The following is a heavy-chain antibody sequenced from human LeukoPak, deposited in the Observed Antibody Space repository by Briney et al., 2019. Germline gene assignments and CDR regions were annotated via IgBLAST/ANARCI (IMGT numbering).Heavy chain of an antibody. Sequence: ASLKVSCKASGYTFTSYHMHWVRQAPGQGLEWMGIINPSGGSTSYAQKFQGRVTMTRDTSASTVYMELSSLRSDDTAVYYCARTSYYDGSGYFDYWGQGTLVTVSS. V-gene: IGHV1-46*01. J-gene: IGHJ4*02. CDR1: GYTFTSYH. CDR2: INPSGGST. D-gene: IGHD3-22*01. CDR3: ARTSYYDGSGYFDY.